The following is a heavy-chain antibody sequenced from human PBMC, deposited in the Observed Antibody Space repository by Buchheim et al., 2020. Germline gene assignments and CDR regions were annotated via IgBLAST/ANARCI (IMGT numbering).Heavy chain of an antibody. CDR2: ISSSGSAI. D-gene: IGHD1-1*01. CDR1: GFTFSDYY. V-gene: IGHV3-11*01. CDR3: ARSEEPWVPWTPFDY. Sequence: QVQLVESGGGLVKPGGSLRLSCAASGFTFSDYYMSWIRQAPGKGLEWISYISSSGSAIYYADSVKGRFTISRDNAKNSLYLQMNSLRAEDTAVYYCARSEEPWVPWTPFDYWGQGTLVSISS. J-gene: IGHJ4*02.